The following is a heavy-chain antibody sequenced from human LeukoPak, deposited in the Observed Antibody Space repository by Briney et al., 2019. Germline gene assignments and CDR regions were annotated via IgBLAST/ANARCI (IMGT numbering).Heavy chain of an antibody. Sequence: ASVKVSCKASGYTFTGFYIHWVRQAPGQGLEWMGWINPNSGGTNYAQKFQGRVTMTRDTSITTAYLELSRLRSDDTAVYYCARNIATVSDTFDFWGQGTMVTISS. CDR1: GYTFTGFY. V-gene: IGHV1-2*02. CDR3: ARNIATVSDTFDF. J-gene: IGHJ3*01. CDR2: INPNSGGT. D-gene: IGHD6-25*01.